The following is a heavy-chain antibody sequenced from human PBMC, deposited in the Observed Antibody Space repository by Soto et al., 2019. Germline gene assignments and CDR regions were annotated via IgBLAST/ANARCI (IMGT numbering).Heavy chain of an antibody. Sequence: PGGSLRLSCAASGFTFSSDAMSWVRQAPGKGLEWVSAISGSGGSTYYADSVKGRFTISRDNSKNTLYLQMNSLRAEDTAVYYCANRLRFLDWPPLGLDYWGQGTLVTVSS. V-gene: IGHV3-23*01. J-gene: IGHJ4*02. CDR1: GFTFSSDA. CDR3: ANRLRFLDWPPLGLDY. D-gene: IGHD3-3*01. CDR2: ISGSGGST.